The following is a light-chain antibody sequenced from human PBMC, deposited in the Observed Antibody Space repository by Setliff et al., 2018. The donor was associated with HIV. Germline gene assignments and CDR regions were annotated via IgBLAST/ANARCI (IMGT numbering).Light chain of an antibody. CDR2: DNG. Sequence: SYELTQPPSVSVAPGKTARITCGGNNIGSKSVHWYQQKPGQAPVLVVYDNGDRPSGIPERFSGSNSGNTATLTISRVEAGDEADYYCQVWDSSSDHHVFGTGTQLTVL. CDR3: QVWDSSSDHHV. J-gene: IGLJ1*01. CDR1: NIGSKS. V-gene: IGLV3-21*03.